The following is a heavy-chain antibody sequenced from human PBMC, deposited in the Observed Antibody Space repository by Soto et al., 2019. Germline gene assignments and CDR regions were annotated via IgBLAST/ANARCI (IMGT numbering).Heavy chain of an antibody. CDR3: ASLPRYDYYYGMAV. Sequence: SETLSLTCTVSGGSVSSASYYWSWIRQPPGKGLEWIAYIYNIGTTDYNPSLKSRVTISVDTSKNQLSLRLSSVTAADTAVYYCASLPRYDYYYGMAVGGQGTTVTVSS. V-gene: IGHV4-61*01. CDR1: GGSVSSASYY. J-gene: IGHJ6*02. CDR2: IYNIGTT.